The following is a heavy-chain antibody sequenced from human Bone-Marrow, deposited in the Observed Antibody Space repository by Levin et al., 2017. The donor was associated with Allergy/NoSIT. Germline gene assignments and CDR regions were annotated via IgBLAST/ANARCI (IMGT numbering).Heavy chain of an antibody. D-gene: IGHD3-10*01. CDR2: IRTYNGDT. CDR3: ARDGEGSDV. Sequence: ASVKVSCKASGYKFINYGINWVRQAPGQGLEWMGWIRTYNGDTKYAQKFQGRVTMTTDTSSTTVYMEVRSLRSDDTAVYYCARDGEGSDVWGQGTTVTVSS. V-gene: IGHV1-18*01. CDR1: GYKFINYG. J-gene: IGHJ6*02.